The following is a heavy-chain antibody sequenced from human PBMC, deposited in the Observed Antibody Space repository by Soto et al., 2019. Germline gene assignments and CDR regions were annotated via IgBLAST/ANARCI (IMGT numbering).Heavy chain of an antibody. Sequence: TLPLTRTASGASISNYFCNWMRQPPGKGLEWIGRIDNSGSSNYNPSLKCRITMSADTSRNQFHLKLNSVTAADTAVYYCARGGQNFSRGSFDYWGQGALVTVSS. CDR3: ARGGQNFSRGSFDY. J-gene: IGHJ4*02. D-gene: IGHD3-3*01. CDR1: GASISNYF. CDR2: IDNSGSS. V-gene: IGHV4-4*07.